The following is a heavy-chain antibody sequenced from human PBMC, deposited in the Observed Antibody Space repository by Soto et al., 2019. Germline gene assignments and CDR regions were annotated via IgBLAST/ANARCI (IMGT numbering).Heavy chain of an antibody. CDR2: ISYDGSNK. CDR3: AKDQGAGAMKIVATIWGIDY. J-gene: IGHJ4*02. V-gene: IGHV3-30*18. Sequence: QVQLVESGGGVVQPGRSLRLSCAASGFTFSSYGMHWVRQAPGKGLEWVAVISYDGSNKYYADSVKGRFTISRDNSKNTLYLQMNGRRAEDTAVYYCAKDQGAGAMKIVATIWGIDYWGQGTLVTVSS. CDR1: GFTFSSYG. D-gene: IGHD5-12*01.